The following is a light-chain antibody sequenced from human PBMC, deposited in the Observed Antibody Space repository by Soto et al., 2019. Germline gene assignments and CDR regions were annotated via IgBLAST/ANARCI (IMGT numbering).Light chain of an antibody. Sequence: SSLHQPSSVSGFAVQSISLTCTGTSSDVGSYNLVSWYQQHPGKAPKLMIYEGSKRPSGVSNRFSGSKSGNTASLTISGLQAQDAADYYCCSSAGTTGVFGTGTKVTVL. J-gene: IGLJ1*01. CDR2: EGS. CDR3: CSSAGTTGV. CDR1: SSDVGSYNL. V-gene: IGLV2-23*01.